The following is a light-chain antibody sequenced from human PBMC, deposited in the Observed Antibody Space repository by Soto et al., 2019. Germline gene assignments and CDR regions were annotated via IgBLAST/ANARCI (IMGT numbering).Light chain of an antibody. Sequence: DIQMTQSPSSLSAPVGDRVTITCQASHDISNYLNWYQQKPGKAPKLLIYDASNLQTGVPSRFSGSGSGTDFTFTISSLQPEDFATYYCQQYDNLPSFTFGPGTKVDVK. CDR2: DAS. CDR3: QQYDNLPSFT. V-gene: IGKV1-33*01. J-gene: IGKJ3*01. CDR1: HDISNY.